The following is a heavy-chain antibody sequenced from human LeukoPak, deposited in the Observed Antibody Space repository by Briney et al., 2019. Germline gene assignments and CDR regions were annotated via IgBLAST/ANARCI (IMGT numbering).Heavy chain of an antibody. V-gene: IGHV4-39*07. Sequence: SETLSLTCTVSGGSIRRSSYYWVWIRQPPGKGLEWIGTIYYSGSTYYNPSLKSRVTISVDTSKNQFSLKLSSVTAADTAVYYCARSPYYYMDVWGKGTTVTVSS. J-gene: IGHJ6*03. CDR1: GGSIRRSSYY. CDR2: IYYSGST. CDR3: ARSPYYYMDV.